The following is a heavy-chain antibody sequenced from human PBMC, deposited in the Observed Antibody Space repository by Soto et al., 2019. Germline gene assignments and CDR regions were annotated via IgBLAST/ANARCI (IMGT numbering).Heavy chain of an antibody. Sequence: QVQLQESGPGLVKPSQTLSLTCTVSGGSISSGGYYWSWIRQHPGKGLEWIGYIYYSGSTYYNPSLKSRVTISVDTSKNQFSLKLSSVTAADTAVYYCARVEYSSSNYYYGMDVCGQGTTVTVSS. D-gene: IGHD6-6*01. V-gene: IGHV4-31*03. CDR1: GGSISSGGYY. J-gene: IGHJ6*02. CDR2: IYYSGST. CDR3: ARVEYSSSNYYYGMDV.